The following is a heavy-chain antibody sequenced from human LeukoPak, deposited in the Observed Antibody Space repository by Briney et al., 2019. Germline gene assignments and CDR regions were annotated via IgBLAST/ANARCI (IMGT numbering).Heavy chain of an antibody. Sequence: SETLSLTCTVSGGSISSGDYYWSWIRQPPGKGLEWIGYIYYSGSTYYNPSLKSRVTISVDTSKNQFSLKLSTVTAADTAVYYCARAGSPDWFDPWGQGTLVTVSS. CDR2: IYYSGST. CDR1: GGSISSGDYY. J-gene: IGHJ5*02. CDR3: ARAGSPDWFDP. D-gene: IGHD3-10*01. V-gene: IGHV4-30-4*08.